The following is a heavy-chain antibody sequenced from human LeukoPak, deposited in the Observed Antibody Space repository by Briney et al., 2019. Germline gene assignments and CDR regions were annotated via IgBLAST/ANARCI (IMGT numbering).Heavy chain of an antibody. V-gene: IGHV1-2*02. CDR3: AREYILTAYYGDY. Sequence: ASVNVSCKASGYTFTGYYMHWVRQAPGQGLECMGWINPNSGGTNYAQKFQGRVTMTRDTSISTAYMELSRLRSDDTAVYYCAREYILTAYYGDYWGQGTLVTVSS. CDR2: INPNSGGT. J-gene: IGHJ4*02. D-gene: IGHD3-9*01. CDR1: GYTFTGYY.